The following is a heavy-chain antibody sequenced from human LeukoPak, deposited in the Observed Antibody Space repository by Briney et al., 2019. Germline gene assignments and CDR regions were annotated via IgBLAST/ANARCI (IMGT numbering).Heavy chain of an antibody. J-gene: IGHJ3*02. CDR3: ARGDDFSDAFDI. CDR2: LYTSGSTT. V-gene: IGHV4-4*07. Sequence: SETLSLTCTVSGGSISSYYWNWIRQPAGKGLEWIGRLYTSGSTTNYSPSLKGRVTMSVDTSKRQFSLKLSSVTAADTAVYYCARGDDFSDAFDIWGQGTMVTVSS. D-gene: IGHD3-3*01. CDR1: GGSISSYY.